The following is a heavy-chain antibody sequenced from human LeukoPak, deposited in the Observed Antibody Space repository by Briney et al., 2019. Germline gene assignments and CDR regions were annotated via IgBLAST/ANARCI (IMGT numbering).Heavy chain of an antibody. CDR3: AREIYSYGSSSFDC. J-gene: IGHJ4*02. CDR1: GFTFSSYE. CDR2: IKQDGSEK. D-gene: IGHD5-18*01. V-gene: IGHV3-7*01. Sequence: PGGSLRLSCAASGFTFSSYEMNWVRQAPGKGLEWVANIKQDGSEKYYVDSVKGRFTISRDNAKNSLYLQMNSLRADDTAVYYCAREIYSYGSSSFDCWGQGTLVTVSS.